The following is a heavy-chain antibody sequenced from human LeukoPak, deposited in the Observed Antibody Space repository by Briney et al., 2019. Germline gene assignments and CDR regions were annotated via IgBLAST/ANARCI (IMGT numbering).Heavy chain of an antibody. V-gene: IGHV4-31*03. J-gene: IGHJ5*02. CDR3: ARVVVAATYSP. Sequence: SQTLSLTCTVSGGSISSGGYCWSWIRQHPGKGLEWIGYIYSSGSTYYNPSLQSRVTISVDTSKNQFSLRLNSVTAADTAVYYCARVVVAATYSPWGQGTLVTVSS. CDR2: IYSSGST. D-gene: IGHD2-15*01. CDR1: GGSISSGGYC.